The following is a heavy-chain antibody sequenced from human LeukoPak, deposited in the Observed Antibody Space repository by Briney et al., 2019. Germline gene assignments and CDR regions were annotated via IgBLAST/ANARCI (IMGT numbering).Heavy chain of an antibody. D-gene: IGHD3-10*01. CDR1: GGSFSGYY. CDR2: INHSGST. Sequence: PSETLSLTCAVYGGSFSGYYWSWIRQPPGKGLEWIGEINHSGSTSYNPSLKSRVTISVDTSKNQFSLKLSSVTAADTAVYYCASPEVRAHYYYYYMDVWGKGTTVTVSS. V-gene: IGHV4-34*01. J-gene: IGHJ6*03. CDR3: ASPEVRAHYYYYYMDV.